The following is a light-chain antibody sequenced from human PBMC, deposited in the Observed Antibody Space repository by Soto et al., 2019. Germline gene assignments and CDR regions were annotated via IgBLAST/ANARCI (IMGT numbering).Light chain of an antibody. V-gene: IGKV3-20*01. CDR2: GAS. CDR1: QSVSSS. J-gene: IGKJ1*01. CDR3: QQYGSSGT. Sequence: VVSQSPATLSLAQGERATLSCRASQSVSSSLAWYQQKPGQAPRLLIYGASNRATGIPDRFSGSGSGTDFTLTIRRLEPDDFAVYYCQQYGSSGTFAQGTKVDIK.